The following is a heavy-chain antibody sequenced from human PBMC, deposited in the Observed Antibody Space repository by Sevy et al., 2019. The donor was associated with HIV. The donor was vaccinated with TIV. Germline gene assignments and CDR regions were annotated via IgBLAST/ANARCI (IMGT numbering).Heavy chain of an antibody. CDR1: GGSISSYY. CDR3: VRDTIAGYSGYDFDY. J-gene: IGHJ4*02. CDR2: IYTSGST. Sequence: SETLSLTCTVSGGSISSYYWSWIRQPAGKGLEWIGRIYTSGSTNYNPSLKSRVTMSVDPSKNQFSLKLSSVTAADTAVYYCVRDTIAGYSGYDFDYWGQGTLVTVSS. D-gene: IGHD5-12*01. V-gene: IGHV4-4*07.